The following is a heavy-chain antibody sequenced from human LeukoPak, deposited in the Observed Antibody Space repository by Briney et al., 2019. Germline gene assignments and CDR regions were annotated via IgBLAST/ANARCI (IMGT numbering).Heavy chain of an antibody. Sequence: ASVKVSCKASGYTFTGYYMHWVRQAPGQGLEWMGWINPTNDATNYAPQFQGRVTVTTDTSLSTVYMELKRLTPDDTSVYFCARDYSNKFDSWGQGTMVTVSS. CDR3: ARDYSNKFDS. D-gene: IGHD2-15*01. J-gene: IGHJ4*02. CDR2: INPTNDAT. V-gene: IGHV1-2*02. CDR1: GYTFTGYY.